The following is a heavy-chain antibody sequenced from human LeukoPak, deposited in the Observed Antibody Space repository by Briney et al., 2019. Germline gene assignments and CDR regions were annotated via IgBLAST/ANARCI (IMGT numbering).Heavy chain of an antibody. CDR3: ARGLYSSGRTPLGHFDY. V-gene: IGHV3-48*03. Sequence: GGSLRLSCAASGFTFSSYEMNWVRQAPGKGLEWVSYISSSGSTIYYADSVKGRFTISRDNAKNSLYLQMNSLRAEDTAVYYCARGLYSSGRTPLGHFDYWGQGTLVTVSS. D-gene: IGHD6-19*01. CDR1: GFTFSSYE. CDR2: ISSSGSTI. J-gene: IGHJ4*02.